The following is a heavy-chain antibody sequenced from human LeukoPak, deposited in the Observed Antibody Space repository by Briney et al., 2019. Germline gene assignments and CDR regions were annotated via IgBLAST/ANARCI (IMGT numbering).Heavy chain of an antibody. CDR2: INYSGFT. V-gene: IGHV4-59*08. D-gene: IGHD3-16*02. Sequence: SETLSLTCTVSGDSISGYYWSWIRQPPGKGLEWIGYINYSGFTKYNPSVKSRITLSVDTPKNQFSLNLTSVTAADTAVYYCATLRLGELSLPYWGQGTLVTVSS. J-gene: IGHJ4*02. CDR1: GDSISGYY. CDR3: ATLRLGELSLPY.